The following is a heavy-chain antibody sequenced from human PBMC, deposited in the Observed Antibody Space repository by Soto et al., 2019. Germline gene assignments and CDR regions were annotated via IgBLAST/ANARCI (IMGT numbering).Heavy chain of an antibody. J-gene: IGHJ4*02. D-gene: IGHD6-13*01. CDR2: IYSGGST. CDR1: GFTVSSNY. Sequence: GGSLRLSCAASGFTVSSNYMSWVRQAPGKGLEWVSVIYSGGSTYYADSVEGRFTISRDNSKNTLYLQMNSLRAEDTAVYYCARALYSRSWYYIDYRGQGTLVTVSS. V-gene: IGHV3-66*01. CDR3: ARALYSRSWYYIDY.